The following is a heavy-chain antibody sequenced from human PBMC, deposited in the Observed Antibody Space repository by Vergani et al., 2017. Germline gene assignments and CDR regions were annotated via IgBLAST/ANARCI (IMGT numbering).Heavy chain of an antibody. CDR1: GYTFTSYY. CDR2: VDPEDGET. Sequence: VQLVQSGAEVKKPGASVKVSCKASGYTFTSYYMHWVQQAPGKGLEWMGLVDPEDGETIYAEKFQGRVTITADTSTDTAYMELSSLRSEDTAVYYCATGLPSVGSGNNWFDPWGQGTLVTVSS. CDR3: ATGLPSVGSGNNWFDP. V-gene: IGHV1-69-2*01. J-gene: IGHJ5*02. D-gene: IGHD3-10*01.